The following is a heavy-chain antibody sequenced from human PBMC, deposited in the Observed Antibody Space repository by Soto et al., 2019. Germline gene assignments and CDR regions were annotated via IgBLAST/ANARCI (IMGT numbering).Heavy chain of an antibody. J-gene: IGHJ4*02. CDR1: GHSLSSGGYY. CDR3: AIDWGSSGWPN. V-gene: IGHV4-31*02. D-gene: IGHD6-19*01. CDR2: IYFTGTT. Sequence: SETLSLTCTVSGHSLSSGGYYWSWIRQHPGKGLEWVGYIYFTGTTLYNPSLKSRLAISVDTSKNQFSLKLTSVTTADTAVYYCAIDWGSSGWPNWGQGVLVTVSS.